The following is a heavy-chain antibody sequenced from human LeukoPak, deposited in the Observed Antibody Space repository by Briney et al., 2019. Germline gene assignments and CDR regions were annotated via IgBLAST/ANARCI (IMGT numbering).Heavy chain of an antibody. CDR2: ISAYNGNT. J-gene: IGHJ4*02. CDR1: DYTFTTYG. Sequence: GASVKVPCKASDYTFTTYGISWVRQAPGQGLAWMGWISAYNGNTNYAQKLQGRVTMTTDTSTSTAYMELRSLRSDDTAVYYCARTRHYYGSGNFDYWGQGTLVTVSS. V-gene: IGHV1-18*01. CDR3: ARTRHYYGSGNFDY. D-gene: IGHD3-10*01.